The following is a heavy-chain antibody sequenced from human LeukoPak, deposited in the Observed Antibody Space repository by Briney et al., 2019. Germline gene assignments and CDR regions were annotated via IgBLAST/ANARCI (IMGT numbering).Heavy chain of an antibody. CDR1: GGSISSYY. V-gene: IGHV4-59*01. Sequence: SETLSLTCTVSGGSISSYYWSWIRQPPGKGLEWIGYIYYSGSTNYNPSLKSRVTISVDTSKNQFSLKLSSVTAADTAVYYCARIEHHGDYLFDIWGQGTMVTVSS. J-gene: IGHJ3*02. CDR3: ARIEHHGDYLFDI. D-gene: IGHD4-17*01. CDR2: IYYSGST.